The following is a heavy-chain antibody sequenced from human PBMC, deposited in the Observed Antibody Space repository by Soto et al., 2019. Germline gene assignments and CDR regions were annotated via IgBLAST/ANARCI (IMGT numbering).Heavy chain of an antibody. D-gene: IGHD3-9*01. CDR3: ARTYYDILNGYYIGDAFDI. Sequence: QITLKESGPTLVKPTQTLTLTCTFSGFSLSTSGVGVGWIRQPPGKALEWLALIYWDDDKRYSPSLKSRLTIPKKTSKNQVVLTMTNMDPVDTATYYCARTYYDILNGYYIGDAFDIWGQGTMVTVSS. CDR1: GFSLSTSGVG. J-gene: IGHJ3*02. CDR2: IYWDDDK. V-gene: IGHV2-5*02.